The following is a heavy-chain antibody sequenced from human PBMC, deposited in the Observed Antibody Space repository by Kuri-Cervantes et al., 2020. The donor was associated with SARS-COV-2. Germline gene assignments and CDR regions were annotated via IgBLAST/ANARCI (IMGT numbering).Heavy chain of an antibody. CDR1: GGSFSGYY. Sequence: SETLSLTCAVFGGSFSGYYWSWIRQSPGKGLEWIGKINHSGSTNYNPSLSSRVTISVAMSKSQFSLRLSSVTAADTAMYYCARGREGVVPATILGLGYFLYFSMDVWGKGTPVTVSS. CDR3: ARGREGVVPATILGLGYFLYFSMDV. J-gene: IGHJ6*03. CDR2: INHSGST. V-gene: IGHV4-34*01. D-gene: IGHD2-2*01.